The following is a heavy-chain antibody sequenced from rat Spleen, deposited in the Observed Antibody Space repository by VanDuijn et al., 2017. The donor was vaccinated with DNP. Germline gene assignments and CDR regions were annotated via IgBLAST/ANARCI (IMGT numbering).Heavy chain of an antibody. V-gene: IGHV5-20*01. CDR1: GFTFSDYY. CDR3: AKDGTSDGYNHFDY. J-gene: IGHJ2*01. CDR2: ISYDGGST. D-gene: IGHD1-4*01. Sequence: EVQLVESGGGLVQPGRSLKLSCAASGFTFSDYYMAWVRQAPTKGLEWVASISYDGGSTYYRDSVKGRFTISRDNAENTVYLQMNSLRSEDTATYYCAKDGTSDGYNHFDYWGQGVMVTVSS.